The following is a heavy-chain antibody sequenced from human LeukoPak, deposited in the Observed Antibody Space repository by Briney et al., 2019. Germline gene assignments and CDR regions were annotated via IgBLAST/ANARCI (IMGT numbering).Heavy chain of an antibody. D-gene: IGHD3-9*01. CDR1: GFTFSSYA. CDR3: ARARGITFDILTGRNWFDP. CDR2: ISYDGSNK. V-gene: IGHV3-30-3*01. J-gene: IGHJ5*02. Sequence: GGSLRLSCAASGFTFSSYAMHWVRQAPGKGLEWVAVISYDGSNKCYADSVKGRFTISRDNSKNTLYLQMNSLRAEDTAVYYCARARGITFDILTGRNWFDPWGQGTLVTVSS.